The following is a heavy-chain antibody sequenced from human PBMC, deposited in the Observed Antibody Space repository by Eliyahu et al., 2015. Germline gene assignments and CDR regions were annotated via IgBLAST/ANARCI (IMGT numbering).Heavy chain of an antibody. V-gene: IGHV1-69*01. CDR2: SIPMFGTA. CDR1: GGTFSSXA. J-gene: IGHJ4*02. CDR3: ARDFGDYDPFDY. Sequence: QVQLVQSGAVVKKPGSSVXVSXXASGGTFSSXAXSWVRQAPGQGXEWMGGSIPMFGTANXAQKFQGRVTITADESTSTVYMELSSLRSEDTAMYYCARDFGDYDPFDYWGQGTLVTVSS. D-gene: IGHD4-17*01.